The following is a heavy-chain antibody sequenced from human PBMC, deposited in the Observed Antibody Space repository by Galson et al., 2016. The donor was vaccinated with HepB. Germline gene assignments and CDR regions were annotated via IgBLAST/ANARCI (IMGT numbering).Heavy chain of an antibody. CDR3: ARGDIVGASLDY. V-gene: IGHV3-21*01. CDR1: GFTFSSYS. D-gene: IGHD1-26*01. CDR2: ISSSSSSI. Sequence: SLRLSCAASGFTFSSYSMDWVRQAPGKGLEWVSSISSSSSSIYYADSVKGRFTISRDNAKNSLYLQMNSLRVDDTAVYYCARGDIVGASLDYWGQGTMVTVSS. J-gene: IGHJ4*02.